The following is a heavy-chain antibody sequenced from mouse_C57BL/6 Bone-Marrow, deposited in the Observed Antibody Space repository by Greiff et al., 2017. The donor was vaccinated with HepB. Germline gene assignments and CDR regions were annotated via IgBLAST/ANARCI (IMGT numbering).Heavy chain of an antibody. V-gene: IGHV5-4*01. CDR3: ARVGLRRFAY. D-gene: IGHD2-4*01. CDR2: ISDGGSYT. J-gene: IGHJ3*01. Sequence: EVQVVESGGGLVKPGGSLKLSCAASGFTFSSYAMSWVRQTPEKRLEWVATISDGGSYTYYPDNVKGRFTISRDNAKNNLYLQMSHLKSEDTAMYYCARVGLRRFAYWGQGTLVTVSA. CDR1: GFTFSSYA.